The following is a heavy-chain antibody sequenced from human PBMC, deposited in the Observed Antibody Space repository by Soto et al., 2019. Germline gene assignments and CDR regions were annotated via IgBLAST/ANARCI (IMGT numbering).Heavy chain of an antibody. Sequence: EVQLVESGGGLVQPGWSLGFSCAASGSTFITYSINWFRQAPGKGLEWVSYISSSGSTTYYADSLKGRFTISRDNAKNSLYLQMNSLRDEDTAVYYCARDAGSWGYWGQGTLVTVSS. D-gene: IGHD3-10*01. V-gene: IGHV3-48*02. CDR1: GSTFITYS. J-gene: IGHJ4*02. CDR2: ISSSGSTT. CDR3: ARDAGSWGY.